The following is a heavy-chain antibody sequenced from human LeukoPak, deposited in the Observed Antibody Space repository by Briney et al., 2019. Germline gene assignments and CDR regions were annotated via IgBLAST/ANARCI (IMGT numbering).Heavy chain of an antibody. CDR1: GFTFSNFA. CDR2: ITGRGGAT. J-gene: IGHJ3*02. D-gene: IGHD3-22*01. Sequence: GGSLRLSCAASGFTFSNFAMSWVRQAPGKGLEWVSVITGRGGATRNADSVKGRFTISRDNSKNTLYLQMNSLRAEDTAVYYCAKDTAFYYDSSGSIDIWGQGTMVTVSS. CDR3: AKDTAFYYDSSGSIDI. V-gene: IGHV3-23*01.